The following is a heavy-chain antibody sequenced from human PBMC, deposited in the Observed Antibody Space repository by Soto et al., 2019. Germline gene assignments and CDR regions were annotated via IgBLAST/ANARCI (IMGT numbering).Heavy chain of an antibody. J-gene: IGHJ6*02. CDR2: ISYDGSNK. CDR1: GFTFSSYG. V-gene: IGHV3-30*18. Sequence: GGSLRLSCAASGFTFSSYGMHWVRQAPGKGLEWVAVISYDGSNKYYADSVKGRFTISRDNSKNTLYLQMNSLGAEDTAVYYCAKGVRYYDYVWGSYRSHGSAYYYGMDVWGQGTTVTVSS. CDR3: AKGVRYYDYVWGSYRSHGSAYYYGMDV. D-gene: IGHD3-16*02.